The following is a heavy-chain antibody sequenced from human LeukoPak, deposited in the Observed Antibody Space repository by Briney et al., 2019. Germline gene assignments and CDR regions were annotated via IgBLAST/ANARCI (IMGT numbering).Heavy chain of an antibody. CDR2: MNPNSGST. V-gene: IGHV1-8*01. Sequence: ASVKVSCKASGYSFTSSDINWVRQAAGQGLEWVGWMNPNSGSTGYAQKYQGRVTMTRNTSINTAYMELSSLRSEDTAVYYCAKEGAYYDFWSGYSPSHGIFDYWGQGTLVAVSS. D-gene: IGHD3-3*01. CDR3: AKEGAYYDFWSGYSPSHGIFDY. J-gene: IGHJ4*02. CDR1: GYSFTSSD.